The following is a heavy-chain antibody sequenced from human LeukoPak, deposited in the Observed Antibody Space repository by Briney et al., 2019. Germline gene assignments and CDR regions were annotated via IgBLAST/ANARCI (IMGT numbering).Heavy chain of an antibody. CDR1: GFTVSSNY. D-gene: IGHD6-13*01. CDR2: IYNDGST. CDR3: ARGYSSPDY. Sequence: GGSLRLSCAASGFTVSSNYMSWARQAPGKGLEWVSVIYNDGSTFYADSVRGRFTVSRDNSKNTLYLQMNSLRAEDTAVYYCARGYSSPDYWGQGTLVTVSS. V-gene: IGHV3-66*01. J-gene: IGHJ4*02.